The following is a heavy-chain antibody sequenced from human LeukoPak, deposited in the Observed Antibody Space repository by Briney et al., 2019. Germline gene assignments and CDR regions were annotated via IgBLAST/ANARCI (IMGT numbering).Heavy chain of an antibody. V-gene: IGHV3-53*01. CDR1: GLIVSGNY. J-gene: IGHJ6*03. CDR2: IYSDGFT. D-gene: IGHD2-21*02. CDR3: ARNIHDHVLTHYYYYMDV. Sequence: GGSLRLSCAASGLIVSGNYMSWVRKAPGKGLEWVSIIYSDGFTYYADSVKGRFTISRDSSKNTLYLQMDSLRAEDTAVYYCARNIHDHVLTHYYYYMDVWGKGTTVTVSS.